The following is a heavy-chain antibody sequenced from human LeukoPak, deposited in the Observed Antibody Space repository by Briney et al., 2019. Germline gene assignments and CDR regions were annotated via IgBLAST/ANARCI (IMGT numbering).Heavy chain of an antibody. Sequence: ASVKVSCKASGYTFTNYDISWVRQAPGQGLEWMGWISAYNGNTNYAQKLQGRVTMTTDTSTSTAYMELRSLRSDDTAVYYCARAPRGYYYYMDVWGKGTTVTVSS. V-gene: IGHV1-18*01. J-gene: IGHJ6*03. CDR3: ARAPRGYYYYMDV. CDR2: ISAYNGNT. D-gene: IGHD3-10*01. CDR1: GYTFTNYD.